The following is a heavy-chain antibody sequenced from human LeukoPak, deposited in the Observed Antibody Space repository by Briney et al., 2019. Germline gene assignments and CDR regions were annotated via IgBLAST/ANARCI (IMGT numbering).Heavy chain of an antibody. J-gene: IGHJ4*02. Sequence: PGGSLRLSCAASGFTFSSYAMSWVRQAPGKGLEWVSAISGSGGSTYYADSVKGRFTISRDNSKNTLYLQMNSLRAEDTAVYYCARDSYYYGSGSYWAYWGQGTLVTVSS. CDR2: ISGSGGST. D-gene: IGHD3-10*01. V-gene: IGHV3-23*01. CDR1: GFTFSSYA. CDR3: ARDSYYYGSGSYWAY.